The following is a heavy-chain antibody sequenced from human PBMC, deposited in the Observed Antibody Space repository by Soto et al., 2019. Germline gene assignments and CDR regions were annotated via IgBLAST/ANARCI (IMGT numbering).Heavy chain of an antibody. D-gene: IGHD3-3*01. J-gene: IGHJ6*03. V-gene: IGHV4-39*01. CDR1: GGSISSSSYY. CDR2: IYYSGST. Sequence: QLQLQESGPGLVKPSETLSLTCTVSGGSISSSSYYWGWIRQPPGKGLEWIGSIYYSGSTYYNPSLKSRVTISVDTSKNQFSLKLSSVTAADTAVYYCARPLSTYYDFWSGSYALGYMDVWGKGTTVTVSS. CDR3: ARPLSTYYDFWSGSYALGYMDV.